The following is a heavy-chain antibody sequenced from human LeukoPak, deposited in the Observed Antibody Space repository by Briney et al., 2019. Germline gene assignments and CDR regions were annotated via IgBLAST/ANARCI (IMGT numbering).Heavy chain of an antibody. V-gene: IGHV4-34*01. J-gene: IGHJ4*02. CDR1: GGSFSGYY. D-gene: IGHD3-10*01. Sequence: SETLSLTCAVYGGSFSGYYWSWIRQPPGKGLEWIGEINHSGSTNYNPSLKSRVTISVDTSKNQFSLKLSSVTAADAAVYYCARGSRYYYGSAIFDYWGQGTLVTVSS. CDR2: INHSGST. CDR3: ARGSRYYYGSAIFDY.